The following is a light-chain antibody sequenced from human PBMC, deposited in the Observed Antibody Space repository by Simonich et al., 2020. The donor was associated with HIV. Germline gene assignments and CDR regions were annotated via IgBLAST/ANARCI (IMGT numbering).Light chain of an antibody. Sequence: DIQMTQSPSSLSASVRDRVTITCRANQGISNSLAWYQQKPGKAPKLLIYAASRLESGVPSRFSGSGSGTEYTLTISNLQPEDVAVYYCQQYYSTPPTFGQGTKVEIK. V-gene: IGKV1-NL1*01. J-gene: IGKJ1*01. CDR1: QGISNS. CDR3: QQYYSTPPT. CDR2: AAS.